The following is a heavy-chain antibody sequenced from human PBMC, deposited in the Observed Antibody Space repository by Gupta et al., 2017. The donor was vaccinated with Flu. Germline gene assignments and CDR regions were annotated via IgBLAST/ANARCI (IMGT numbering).Heavy chain of an antibody. V-gene: IGHV4-39*01. Sequence: QLQLQESGPGLVKPSETLSLTCTVSGGSISSSSYYWGWIRQPPGKGLEWIGSIYYSGSTYYNPSLKSRVTISVDTSKNQFSLKLSSVTAADTAVYYCARHGTMVRGFFSYWGQGTLVTVSS. CDR1: GGSISSSSYY. CDR3: ARHGTMVRGFFSY. CDR2: IYYSGST. D-gene: IGHD3-10*01. J-gene: IGHJ4*02.